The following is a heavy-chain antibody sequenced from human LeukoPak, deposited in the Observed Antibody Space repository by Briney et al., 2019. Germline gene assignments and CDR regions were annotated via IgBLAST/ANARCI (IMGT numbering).Heavy chain of an antibody. J-gene: IGHJ5*02. D-gene: IGHD2-2*01. CDR1: GFTFASSA. CDR3: AAAEDIVIVRAATDWFDP. V-gene: IGHV1-58*01. CDR2: IVVGSGNT. Sequence: ASVKVSCKASGFTFASSAVQWVRQARGQRLEWIGWIVVGSGNTNYAQKFQERVTITRDMSTSTAYMELSSLRSEDTAVYYCAAAEDIVIVRAATDWFDPWGQGTLVTVSS.